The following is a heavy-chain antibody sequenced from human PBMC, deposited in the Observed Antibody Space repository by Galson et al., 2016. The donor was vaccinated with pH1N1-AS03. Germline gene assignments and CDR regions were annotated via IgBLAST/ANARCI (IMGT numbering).Heavy chain of an antibody. CDR1: GFTLSDYY. CDR2: IRSGITYT. CDR3: ARESPFNYYPDL. V-gene: IGHV3-11*05. Sequence: SLRLSCAASGFTLSDYYMSWIRQAPGKGLEWVAYIRSGITYTNYADSVKGRFTISRDNGKNSVYLQMNSLRADDRAVYYCARESPFNYYPDLWGRGTLVTVSS. D-gene: IGHD3-10*01. J-gene: IGHJ2*01.